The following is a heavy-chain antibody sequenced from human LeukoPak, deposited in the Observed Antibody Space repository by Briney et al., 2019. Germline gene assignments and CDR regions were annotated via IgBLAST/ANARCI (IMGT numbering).Heavy chain of an antibody. J-gene: IGHJ4*02. D-gene: IGHD6-19*01. V-gene: IGHV3-53*01. Sequence: GGSLRLSCAASGFTVSSNFMSWVRQAPGQGLEWVSVIYSGGSTYYAGSVKGRFTISRDNSKNTLYLQMNSLRAEDTAVYYCAKLPRIAVAGPFDYWGQGTLVTVSS. CDR2: IYSGGST. CDR1: GFTVSSNF. CDR3: AKLPRIAVAGPFDY.